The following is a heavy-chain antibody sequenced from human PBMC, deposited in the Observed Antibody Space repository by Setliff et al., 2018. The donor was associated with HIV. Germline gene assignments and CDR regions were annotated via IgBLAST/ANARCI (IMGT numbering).Heavy chain of an antibody. CDR1: GYTFTMYG. CDR2: VSPYNENT. Sequence: ASVKVSCKASGYTFTMYGITWVRQAPGQGLEWMGWVSPYNENTNYAQKVQDRVVMTIDTSTNTAYMELRSLRSEDTAVYYCARGARYYDILTAYITLGYYYYMDVWGKGTTVTVSS. D-gene: IGHD3-9*01. CDR3: ARGARYYDILTAYITLGYYYYMDV. J-gene: IGHJ6*03. V-gene: IGHV1-18*01.